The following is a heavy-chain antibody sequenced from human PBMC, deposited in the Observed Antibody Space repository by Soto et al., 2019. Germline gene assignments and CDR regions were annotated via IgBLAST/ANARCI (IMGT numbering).Heavy chain of an antibody. CDR2: INPSGGST. J-gene: IGHJ4*02. D-gene: IGHD3-10*01. Sequence: ASVKVSCKASGYTFTSYYMHWVRQAPGQGLEWMGIINPSGGSTSYAQKFQGRVTMTRDTSTSTVYMELSSLRSEDTAVYYFARGLRIVSYYGSGSEFDYWGQGTLVTVSS. V-gene: IGHV1-46*01. CDR1: GYTFTSYY. CDR3: ARGLRIVSYYGSGSEFDY.